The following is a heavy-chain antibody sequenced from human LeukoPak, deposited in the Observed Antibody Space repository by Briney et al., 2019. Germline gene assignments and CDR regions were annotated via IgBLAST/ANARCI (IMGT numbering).Heavy chain of an antibody. CDR2: ISAYNGNT. Sequence: GASVKVSCKASGYTFTSYGISWVRQAPGQGLEWMGWISAYNGNTNYAQKLQGRVTMTTDTSTSTAYMELRSLRSDDTAVYYCARLDDIGYCSGGSRSNWFDPWGQGTLVTVSS. V-gene: IGHV1-18*01. D-gene: IGHD2-15*01. CDR1: GYTFTSYG. CDR3: ARLDDIGYCSGGSRSNWFDP. J-gene: IGHJ5*02.